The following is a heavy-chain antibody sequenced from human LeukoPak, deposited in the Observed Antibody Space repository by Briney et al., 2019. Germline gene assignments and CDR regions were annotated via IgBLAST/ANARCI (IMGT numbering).Heavy chain of an antibody. CDR2: ITGSGENT. Sequence: PGGSLRLSCEASGFTFSTYGMYWVRQAPGKGLEWVSGITGSGENTFYADSVKGRFTISRDNSKNTLYLQMNSLRAEDTALYYCAKLVGISNFDYWGQGTLVTVSS. V-gene: IGHV3-23*01. CDR3: AKLVGISNFDY. CDR1: GFTFSTYG. J-gene: IGHJ4*02. D-gene: IGHD1-26*01.